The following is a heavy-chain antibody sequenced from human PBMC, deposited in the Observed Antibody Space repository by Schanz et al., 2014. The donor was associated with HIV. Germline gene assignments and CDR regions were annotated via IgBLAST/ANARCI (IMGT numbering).Heavy chain of an antibody. D-gene: IGHD3-22*01. CDR2: INPNSGGT. CDR1: GYPFTSYY. Sequence: QVQLVQSGAEVRKPGASVTVSCQASGYPFTSYYIHWVRQAPGQGLEWMGWINPNSGGTNLAQKFEGRVTMTIDRSITTASMELSRLNSDDTAMYFCTRLHYYYDRSGFSFDCWGQGTLVTVSS. J-gene: IGHJ4*02. V-gene: IGHV1-2*02. CDR3: TRLHYYYDRSGFSFDC.